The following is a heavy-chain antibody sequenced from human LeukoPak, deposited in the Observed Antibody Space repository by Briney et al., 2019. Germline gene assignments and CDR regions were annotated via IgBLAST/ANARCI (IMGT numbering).Heavy chain of an antibody. D-gene: IGHD3-10*01. Sequence: PGGSLRLSCAASGFTFSNAWMSWVRQAPGKGLEWVANIKQDGSERYYVDSVKGRFTISRDNAENSRYLQMNSLRAEDTAVYYCARARDTVVRGVTGHWGQGTLVTVSS. CDR2: IKQDGSER. V-gene: IGHV3-7*01. CDR1: GFTFSNAW. J-gene: IGHJ4*02. CDR3: ARARDTVVRGVTGH.